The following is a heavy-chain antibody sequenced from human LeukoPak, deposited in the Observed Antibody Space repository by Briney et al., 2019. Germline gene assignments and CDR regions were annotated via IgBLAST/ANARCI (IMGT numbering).Heavy chain of an antibody. D-gene: IGHD3-22*01. Sequence: GGSLRLSCAASGFTFSIYAMHWVRQAPGKGLEYVSGINKNGGNTYYADSVKGRFTISRDNSNNTLYLQMGFVRAEDMAVYYCVRTDYYDSSGYYDDFDYWGQGTLVTVSS. V-gene: IGHV3-64*02. J-gene: IGHJ4*02. CDR2: INKNGGNT. CDR3: VRTDYYDSSGYYDDFDY. CDR1: GFTFSIYA.